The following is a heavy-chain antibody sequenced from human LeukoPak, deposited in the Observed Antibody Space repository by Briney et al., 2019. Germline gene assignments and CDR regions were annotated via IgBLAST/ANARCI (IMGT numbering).Heavy chain of an antibody. J-gene: IGHJ4*02. V-gene: IGHV3-21*01. Sequence: GGSLRLSCAASGFTFSSYSMNWVRQAPGKGLEWVSSISSSSSYIYYADSVKGRFTISRDNAKNSLYLQMNSLRAEDTAVYYCARDDGGVATMGGFDYWGQGTLVTVSS. D-gene: IGHD5-12*01. CDR1: GFTFSSYS. CDR3: ARDDGGVATMGGFDY. CDR2: ISSSSSYI.